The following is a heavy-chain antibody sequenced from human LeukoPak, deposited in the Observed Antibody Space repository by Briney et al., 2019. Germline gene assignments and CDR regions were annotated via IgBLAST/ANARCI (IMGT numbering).Heavy chain of an antibody. D-gene: IGHD4-11*01. CDR1: GFTFSRYN. CDR2: ISSGSSYK. V-gene: IGHV3-21*01. CDR3: ASPLQGEYYFDY. J-gene: IGHJ4*02. Sequence: GGSPRLSCAASGFTFSRYNINWVRHAPGKGLGWGSSISSGSSYKYYPDPVKGHSTISSGNAKNSLYLQMNSLRAEDTAVYYCASPLQGEYYFDYWGQGTLVTVSS.